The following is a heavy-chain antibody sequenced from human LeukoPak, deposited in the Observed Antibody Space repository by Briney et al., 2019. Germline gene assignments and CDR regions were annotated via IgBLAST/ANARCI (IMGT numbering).Heavy chain of an antibody. CDR1: GYTFTSYD. D-gene: IGHD6-13*01. J-gene: IGHJ4*02. CDR3: ARDGAAAGSNDY. CDR2: MNPNSGNT. Sequence: GASVKVSCKASGYTFTSYDINWVRQATGQGLEWMGWMNPNSGNTGYAQKFQGRVTMTRNTSISTAYMELSSLRSEDTAVYYCARDGAAAGSNDYWGQGTLVTVSS. V-gene: IGHV1-8*01.